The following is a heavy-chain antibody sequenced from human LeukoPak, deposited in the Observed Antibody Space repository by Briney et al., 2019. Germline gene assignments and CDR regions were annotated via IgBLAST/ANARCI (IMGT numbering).Heavy chain of an antibody. D-gene: IGHD6-19*01. CDR3: ARVAYSSGWEYYFDY. V-gene: IGHV1-8*01. J-gene: IGHJ4*02. CDR2: MNPNSGNT. CDR1: GYTFTSYD. Sequence: ASVKVSCKASGYTFTSYDINWVRQATGQGLEWMGWMNPNSGNTGYAQKFQGRVTMTRNTSISTAYMGLSRLRSDDTAVYYCARVAYSSGWEYYFDYWGQGTLVTVSS.